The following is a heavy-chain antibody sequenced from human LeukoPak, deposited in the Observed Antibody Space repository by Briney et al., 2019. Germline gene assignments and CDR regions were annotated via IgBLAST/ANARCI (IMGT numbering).Heavy chain of an antibody. Sequence: GGSLRLSCAASGFTFSSYGMDWVRQAPGKGLEWMAFISYDGSNKYYADSVKGRFTISRDNSKNTLYLQMNSLRAEDTAVYYCARDLSPGPYCSSTSCYTPFDYWGQGTLVTVSS. CDR3: ARDLSPGPYCSSTSCYTPFDY. CDR1: GFTFSSYG. V-gene: IGHV3-30*03. CDR2: ISYDGSNK. D-gene: IGHD2-2*02. J-gene: IGHJ4*02.